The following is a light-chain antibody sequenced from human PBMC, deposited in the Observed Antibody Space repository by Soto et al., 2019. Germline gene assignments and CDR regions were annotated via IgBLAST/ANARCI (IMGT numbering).Light chain of an antibody. CDR1: QSVSNTY. CDR2: DAS. V-gene: IGKV3D-20*02. Sequence: EIVLTQSPGTLSLSPGERATLSCRASQSVSNTYLAWYQQKPGQAPRLLIYDASNRATGIPARFSGSGSGTDYTLTISSLEAEDFAVYYCQHRDNWSYIFGQGTKLEIK. CDR3: QHRDNWSYI. J-gene: IGKJ2*01.